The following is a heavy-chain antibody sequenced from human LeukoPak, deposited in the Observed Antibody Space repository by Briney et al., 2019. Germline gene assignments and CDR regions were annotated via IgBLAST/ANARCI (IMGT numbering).Heavy chain of an antibody. Sequence: GGSLRLSCEASGFTFSTYWMSCVRQAPGKGLEWVANIKQDGSEKYYVDSVKGRFTISRDNAKNSLYLQMNSLRAEDTAMYYCARDSAGNDCWGQGTLVTVSS. V-gene: IGHV3-7*01. CDR1: GFTFSTYW. CDR3: ARDSAGNDC. J-gene: IGHJ4*02. D-gene: IGHD6-13*01. CDR2: IKQDGSEK.